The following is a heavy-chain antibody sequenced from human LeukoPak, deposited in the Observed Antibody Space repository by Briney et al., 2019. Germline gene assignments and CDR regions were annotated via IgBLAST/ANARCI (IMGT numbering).Heavy chain of an antibody. CDR2: INSDGSNT. V-gene: IGHV3-74*01. J-gene: IGHJ4*02. CDR3: ASEYFRPSGNY. Sequence: GGSLRRSCGASGFTFSSYSMNWVRQAPGKGLVWVSHINSDGSNTGYADSVKGRFTISRDNAKNTLYLQINSLRAEDTAVYYCASEYFRPSGNYWGQGTLVTVSS. CDR1: GFTFSSYS. D-gene: IGHD3-10*01.